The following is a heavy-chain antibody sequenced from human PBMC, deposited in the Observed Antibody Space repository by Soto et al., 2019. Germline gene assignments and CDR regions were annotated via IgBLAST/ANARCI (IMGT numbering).Heavy chain of an antibody. J-gene: IGHJ5*02. CDR1: GGSFSGYY. CDR3: ACYVEMATINLSWFDP. V-gene: IGHV4-34*01. D-gene: IGHD5-12*01. Sequence: PSETLSLTCAVYGGSFSGYYWSWIRQPPGKGLEWIGEINHSGSTNYNPSLKSRVTISVDTSKNQFSLKLSSVTAADTAVYYCACYVEMATINLSWFDPWGQGTLVTVSS. CDR2: INHSGST.